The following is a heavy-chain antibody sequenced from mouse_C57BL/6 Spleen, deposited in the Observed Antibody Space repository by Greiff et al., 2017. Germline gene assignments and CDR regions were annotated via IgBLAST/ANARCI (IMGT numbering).Heavy chain of an antibody. Sequence: QVQLLQSGAELVKPGASVKISCTASGYAFSSYWMNWVQQRPGKGLEWIGQICPGDGDTYYNGKFTGRATLTADKSSSTASMQNSSLITEDSAVYFCARDYYGSICDYWGQGTTLTVSS. D-gene: IGHD1-1*01. CDR1: GYAFSSYW. J-gene: IGHJ2*01. CDR3: ARDYYGSICDY. CDR2: ICPGDGDT. V-gene: IGHV1-80*01.